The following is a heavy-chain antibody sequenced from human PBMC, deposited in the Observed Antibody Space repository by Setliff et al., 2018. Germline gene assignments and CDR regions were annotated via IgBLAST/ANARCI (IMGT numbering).Heavy chain of an antibody. J-gene: IGHJ4*02. D-gene: IGHD1-26*01. CDR1: GYSISSGYY. CDR2: FFHTGST. V-gene: IGHV4-38-2*02. Sequence: NPSETLSLTCTVSGYSISSGYYWGWIRQPPGKGLEWLGSFFHTGSTYYKSSLESRVTMSVDTSNDQFSLKLNSVTAADTAVYFCARDNTMVGATDYWGLGTLVTVSS. CDR3: ARDNTMVGATDY.